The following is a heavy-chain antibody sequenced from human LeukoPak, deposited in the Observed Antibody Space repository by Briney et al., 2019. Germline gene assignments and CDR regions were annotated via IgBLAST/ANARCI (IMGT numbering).Heavy chain of an antibody. J-gene: IGHJ4*02. Sequence: ASVKVSCKASGYTFTGYNMHWVRQAPGQGLEWMGRINPNSGGTDYAQRFQGRVTMTGDTSINTAYMELSRLRSDDTAAYYCARDLSASVADFDYWGQGTLVTVSS. CDR2: INPNSGGT. CDR3: ARDLSASVADFDY. V-gene: IGHV1-2*06. CDR1: GYTFTGYN. D-gene: IGHD6-19*01.